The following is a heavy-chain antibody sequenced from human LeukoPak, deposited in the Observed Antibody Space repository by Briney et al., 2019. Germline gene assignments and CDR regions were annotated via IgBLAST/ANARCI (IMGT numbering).Heavy chain of an antibody. CDR2: INTGNGNT. D-gene: IGHD3-22*01. CDR3: ARSLSSGYYDY. CDR1: GYTFTSYA. J-gene: IGHJ4*02. V-gene: IGHV1-3*04. Sequence: ASVKVSCKASGYTFTSYAMHWVRQAPGQRLEWMGWINTGNGNTKYSQKFQGRVTITRDTSASTAYMELSSLRSEDTAVYYCARSLSSGYYDYWGQGTLVTVSS.